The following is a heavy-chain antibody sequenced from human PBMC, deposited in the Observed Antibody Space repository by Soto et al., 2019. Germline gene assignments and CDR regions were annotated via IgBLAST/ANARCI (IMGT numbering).Heavy chain of an antibody. Sequence: PSETLSLTCTFSVGSTGSSSYYWAWIRQSPGKGLEWIGSRYYSGFTYYNPSLKSRVTISVDTSKKQFPLNLSSVTAADTAVYYCARHLDYYDSSGYFDYWGQGTLVTVSS. CDR3: ARHLDYYDSSGYFDY. CDR2: RYYSGFT. CDR1: VGSTGSSSYY. V-gene: IGHV4-39*01. J-gene: IGHJ4*02. D-gene: IGHD3-22*01.